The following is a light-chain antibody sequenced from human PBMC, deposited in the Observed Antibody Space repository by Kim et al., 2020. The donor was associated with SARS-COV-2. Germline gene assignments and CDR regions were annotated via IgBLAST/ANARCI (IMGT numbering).Light chain of an antibody. CDR2: GAS. V-gene: IGKV3-15*01. CDR1: QSVSNN. Sequence: VSPGERAPLSCRSSQSVSNNLAWYQQIPRQAPRLLIYGASTRATGIPARFSGSGSGTEFTLTISSLQSEDFAVYYCQHYNNLPLTFGGGTKVDIK. J-gene: IGKJ4*01. CDR3: QHYNNLPLT.